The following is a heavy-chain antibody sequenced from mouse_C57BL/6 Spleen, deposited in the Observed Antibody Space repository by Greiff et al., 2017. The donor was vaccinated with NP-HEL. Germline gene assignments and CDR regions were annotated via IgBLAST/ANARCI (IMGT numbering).Heavy chain of an antibody. CDR2: IRNKANGYTT. Sequence: EVQRVESGGGLVQPGGSLSLSCAASGFTFTDYYMSWVRQPPGKALEWLGFIRNKANGYTTEYSASVKGRFTISRDTSQSILYLQMNALRAEDSATYYCASRAYYSNYESAMDYWGQGTSVTVSS. CDR3: ASRAYYSNYESAMDY. J-gene: IGHJ4*01. D-gene: IGHD2-5*01. V-gene: IGHV7-3*01. CDR1: GFTFTDYY.